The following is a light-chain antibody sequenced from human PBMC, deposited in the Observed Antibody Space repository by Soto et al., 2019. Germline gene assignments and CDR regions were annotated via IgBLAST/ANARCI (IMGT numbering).Light chain of an antibody. CDR3: IQFSHFPRT. CDR1: QSLVYSDGNTY. CDR2: QVS. Sequence: VLTQTPLSSPVTLGQPASISCRSSQSLVYSDGNTYLSWLQQRPGQPPRLLIYQVSNRFSGVPDRFSGGGAGTDFTLKISRVEAEDVGGYSCIQFSHFPRTFGQGTKVEIK. J-gene: IGKJ1*01. V-gene: IGKV2-24*01.